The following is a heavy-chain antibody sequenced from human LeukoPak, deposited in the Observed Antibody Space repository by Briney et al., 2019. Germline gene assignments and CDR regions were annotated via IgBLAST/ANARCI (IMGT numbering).Heavy chain of an antibody. Sequence: SETLSLTCTVSGVSISSYYWSWIRQPPGKGLEWIGYIYYSGSTNYNPSLKSRVTISVDTSKNQFSLKLSSVTAADTAVYYCARGHPDFDYWGQGTLVTVSS. CDR2: IYYSGST. J-gene: IGHJ4*02. CDR3: ARGHPDFDY. V-gene: IGHV4-59*01. CDR1: GVSISSYY.